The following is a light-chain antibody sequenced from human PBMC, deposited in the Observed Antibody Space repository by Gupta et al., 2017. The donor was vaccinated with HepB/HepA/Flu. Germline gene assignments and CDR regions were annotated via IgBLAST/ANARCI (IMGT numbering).Light chain of an antibody. CDR3: QSYDSSLSVGV. V-gene: IGLV1-40*01. J-gene: IGLJ2*01. CDR1: SSNIGAGYD. Sequence: QSMLTQPPSVSGAPGQRVTISCTGSSSNIGAGYDVHWYQQLPGTAPKLLIYGNSNRPSGVPDRFSGSKSGTSASLAITGLQAEDEADYYCQSYDSSLSVGVFGGGTKLTVL. CDR2: GNS.